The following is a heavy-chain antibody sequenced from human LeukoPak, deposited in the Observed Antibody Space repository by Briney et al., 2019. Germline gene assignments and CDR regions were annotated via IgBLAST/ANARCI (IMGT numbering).Heavy chain of an antibody. CDR3: ARDMRIAAAGPLDAFDI. J-gene: IGHJ3*02. CDR1: GYTFTSYG. CDR2: ISAYNGNT. V-gene: IGHV1-18*01. Sequence: GASVKVSCKASGYTFTSYGISWVPQAPGQGLEWMGWISAYNGNTNYAQKLQGRVTMTTDTSTSTAYMELRSLRSDDTAVYYCARDMRIAAAGPLDAFDIWGQGTMVTVSS. D-gene: IGHD6-13*01.